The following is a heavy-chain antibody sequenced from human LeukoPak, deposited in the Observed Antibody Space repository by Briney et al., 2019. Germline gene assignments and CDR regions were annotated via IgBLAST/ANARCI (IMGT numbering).Heavy chain of an antibody. V-gene: IGHV3-7*03. J-gene: IGHJ6*02. CDR2: INHNGNVN. CDR3: ARGGGLDV. CDR1: GFTFRSYW. Sequence: PGGSLRLSCPASGFTFRSYWMNWARQAPGKGLEWVASINHNGNVNYYVDSVKGRFTISRDNAKNSLYLQMSNLRAEDTAVYFCARGGGLDVWGQGATVTVSS. D-gene: IGHD3-16*01.